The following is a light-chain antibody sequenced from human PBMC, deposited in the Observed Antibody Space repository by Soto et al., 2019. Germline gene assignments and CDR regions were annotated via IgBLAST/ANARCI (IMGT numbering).Light chain of an antibody. CDR3: AGWDGSLKGFV. J-gene: IGLJ1*01. Sequence: QSVLTQPPSASGAPGQRVTISCSGSASNIGRDPVHWYQQVPGTAPKLLIYENNHRPSGVPDRFSGSKSGTSASLVISGLQSEDEAEYFCAGWDGSLKGFVFGTGTKVTVL. CDR2: ENN. CDR1: ASNIGRDP. V-gene: IGLV1-44*01.